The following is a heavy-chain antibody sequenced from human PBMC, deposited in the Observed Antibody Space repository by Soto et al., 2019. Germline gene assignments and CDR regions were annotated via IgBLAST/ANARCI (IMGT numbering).Heavy chain of an antibody. J-gene: IGHJ4*02. Sequence: PGGSLRLSCAASGFTFSSYAMHWVRQAPGKGLEWVAVISYDGSNKYYADSVKGRFTISRDNSKNTLYLQMNSPRAEDTAVYYCARDPTYGGNSPDYWGQGTLVTVSS. V-gene: IGHV3-30-3*01. D-gene: IGHD4-17*01. CDR1: GFTFSSYA. CDR3: ARDPTYGGNSPDY. CDR2: ISYDGSNK.